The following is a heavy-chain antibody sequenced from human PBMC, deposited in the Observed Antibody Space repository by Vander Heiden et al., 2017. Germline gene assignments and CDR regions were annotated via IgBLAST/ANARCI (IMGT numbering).Heavy chain of an antibody. CDR1: GYTFTSYD. V-gene: IGHV1-8*01. CDR2: MNPNSGNT. Sequence: QVQLVQSGAEVKKPGASVKVSCKASGYTFTSYDINWVRQATGQGLEWMGWMNPNSGNTGYAQKFQGRVTMTRNTSISTAYMELSSLRSEDTAVYYCARVVYCTNGVCYNDFDYWGHGTLVTISS. J-gene: IGHJ4*01. CDR3: ARVVYCTNGVCYNDFDY. D-gene: IGHD2-8*01.